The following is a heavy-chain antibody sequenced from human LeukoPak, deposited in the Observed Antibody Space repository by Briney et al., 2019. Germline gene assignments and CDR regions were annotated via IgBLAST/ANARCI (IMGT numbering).Heavy chain of an antibody. D-gene: IGHD2-8*01. CDR2: ISSDGNNK. J-gene: IGHJ6*02. CDR1: GFTFRSYA. CDR3: AKTGYCTNGVCYNYAMDV. V-gene: IGHV3-30-3*02. Sequence: GGSLRLSCAASGFTFRSYAVHWVRQAPNKGLEWVAIISSDGNNKYCADSVKGRFTTSRDNSKNTLYLQMSSLRAEDTAVYYCAKTGYCTNGVCYNYAMDVWGQGTTVTVSS.